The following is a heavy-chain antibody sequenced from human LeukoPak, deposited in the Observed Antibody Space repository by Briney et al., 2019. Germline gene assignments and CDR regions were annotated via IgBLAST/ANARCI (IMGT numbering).Heavy chain of an antibody. CDR2: TYYRSKWYN. D-gene: IGHD4-17*01. V-gene: IGHV6-1*01. J-gene: IGHJ4*02. Sequence: SQTLSLTCAISGDSVSSNSATWTWIRQSPSRGLEWLGRTYYRSKWYNDYAVSVKSRITINADTSKNQVSLQLNFVTPEDTAVYYCARQHFYGDSTWGQGTLVTVSS. CDR1: GDSVSSNSAT. CDR3: ARQHFYGDST.